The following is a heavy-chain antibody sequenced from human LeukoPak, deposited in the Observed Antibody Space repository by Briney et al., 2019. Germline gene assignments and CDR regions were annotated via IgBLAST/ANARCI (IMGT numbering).Heavy chain of an antibody. Sequence: SETLSLTCGVSGGSISNTNWWSWVRQPPGKGLEWIGEVHLDGRTNYNPSLKSRLIMSVDLPENHISLKLTSVTAADTAVYYCAREGGFYRPLDYSGQGTLVTVSS. CDR2: VHLDGRT. CDR3: AREGGFYRPLDY. V-gene: IGHV4-4*02. J-gene: IGHJ4*02. CDR1: GGSISNTNW. D-gene: IGHD3-3*01.